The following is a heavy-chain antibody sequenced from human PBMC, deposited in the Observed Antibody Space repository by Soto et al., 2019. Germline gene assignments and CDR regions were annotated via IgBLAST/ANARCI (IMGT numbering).Heavy chain of an antibody. Sequence: ASVKVTCRACGYTFTSYGISWVRQAPGQGHEWMRWNTAYNGNTNNAQKHQGRVTMTTDTSTSTADLELRSLRSDDTAVYYCARDTLGSYYYYGMDVWGQGTTVTVSS. CDR2: NTAYNGNT. CDR1: GYTFTSYG. V-gene: IGHV1-18*04. CDR3: ARDTLGSYYYYGMDV. D-gene: IGHD1-26*01. J-gene: IGHJ6*02.